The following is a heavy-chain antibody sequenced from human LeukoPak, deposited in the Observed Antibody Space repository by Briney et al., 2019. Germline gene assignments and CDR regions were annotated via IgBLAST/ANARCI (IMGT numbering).Heavy chain of an antibody. CDR1: GGSFSGYY. D-gene: IGHD4-17*01. V-gene: IGHV4-34*01. CDR3: ARERARPPIYGDYVSWFDP. J-gene: IGHJ5*02. Sequence: SETLSLTCAVYGGSFSGYYWSWIRQPPGKGLEWIGEINHSGSTNYNPSLKSRGTISVDTSKNQFSLKLSSVTAADTAVYYCARERARPPIYGDYVSWFDPWGQGTLVTVSS. CDR2: INHSGST.